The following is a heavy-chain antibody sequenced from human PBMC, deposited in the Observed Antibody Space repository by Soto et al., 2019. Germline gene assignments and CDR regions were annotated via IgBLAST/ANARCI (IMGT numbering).Heavy chain of an antibody. CDR1: GGTFSSYA. J-gene: IGHJ4*02. CDR2: IIPIFGTA. D-gene: IGHD5-12*01. Sequence: QVQLVQSGAEVKKPGSSVKVSCKASGGTFSSYAISWVRQAPGQGLEWMGGIIPIFGTANYAQKFQGRVTITADKSTSRAYMELSSVRSEDTAVYYCASQARADSGYEAFDYWGQGTLVTVSS. V-gene: IGHV1-69*06. CDR3: ASQARADSGYEAFDY.